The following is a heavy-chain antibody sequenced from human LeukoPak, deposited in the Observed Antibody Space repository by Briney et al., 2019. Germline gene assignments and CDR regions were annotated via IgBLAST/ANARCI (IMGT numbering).Heavy chain of an antibody. CDR3: ARLCPPRRGATNWFDP. CDR2: IYYSGST. CDR1: VGSISISSYY. V-gene: IGHV4-39*01. Sequence: PSETLSLTCTVSVGSISISSYYWGWIRQPPGKGLEWIGSIYYSGSTYYNPSLKSRVTISVDTSKNQFSLKLSSVTAADTAVYYCARLCPPRRGATNWFDPWGQGTLVTVSS. D-gene: IGHD1-26*01. J-gene: IGHJ5*02.